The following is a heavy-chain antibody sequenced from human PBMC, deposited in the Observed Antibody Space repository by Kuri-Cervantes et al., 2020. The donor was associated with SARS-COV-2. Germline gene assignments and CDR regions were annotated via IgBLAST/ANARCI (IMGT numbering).Heavy chain of an antibody. V-gene: IGHV4-61*08. J-gene: IGHJ4*02. CDR2: IYYSGST. Sequence: ESLKISCTVSGGSISSGDYYWSWIRQPPGKGLEWIGYIYYSGSTNYNPSLKSRVTISVDTSKNQFSLKLSSVTAADTAVYYCARGGAIFDYWGQGTLVTVSS. CDR3: ARGGAIFDY. D-gene: IGHD1-26*01. CDR1: GGSISSGDYY.